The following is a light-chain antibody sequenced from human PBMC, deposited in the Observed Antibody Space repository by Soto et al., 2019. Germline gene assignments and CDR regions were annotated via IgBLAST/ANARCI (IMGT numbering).Light chain of an antibody. CDR1: QSIATY. V-gene: IGKV1-39*01. J-gene: IGKJ2*01. CDR3: QQSYTFPYN. CDR2: GTS. Sequence: DLQMTQSPSSLSASVGDRVTITCRASQSIATYFNWYQQKPGKAPRLLIYGTSSLQSGVPSRFSGSGSGTDFTLSISSLQPEDFATYYCQQSYTFPYNFGQGTKLEMK.